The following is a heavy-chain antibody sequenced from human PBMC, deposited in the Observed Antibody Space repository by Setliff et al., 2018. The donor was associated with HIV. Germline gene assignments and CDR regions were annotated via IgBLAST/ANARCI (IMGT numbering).Heavy chain of an antibody. V-gene: IGHV4-59*08. CDR1: GGSINNYF. CDR3: ARRPIKGYGPFDS. J-gene: IGHJ4*02. D-gene: IGHD2-15*01. CDR2: IYYSGET. Sequence: SETLSLTCTVSGGSINNYFCSWIRQSPGRGLEWIGYIYYSGETNYNPSLKSRVAMSVDTSRNQFSLKLTSVTAADTAVYYCARRPIKGYGPFDSWGPGTLVTVSS.